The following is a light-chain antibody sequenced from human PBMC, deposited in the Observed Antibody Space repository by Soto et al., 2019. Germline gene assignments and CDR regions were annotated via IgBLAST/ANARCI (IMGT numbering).Light chain of an antibody. CDR3: CSYAGSNTFVV. CDR1: SSDVGSYNL. V-gene: IGLV2-23*01. J-gene: IGLJ2*01. Sequence: QSALTQPASVSGSPGQSITISCTGTSSDVGSYNLVSWYQQHPGKAPKLMIYEGSKRPSGVSNRFSGSKSVNTASLTISGLQAEDEADYYCCSYAGSNTFVVFGGGTKVTVL. CDR2: EGS.